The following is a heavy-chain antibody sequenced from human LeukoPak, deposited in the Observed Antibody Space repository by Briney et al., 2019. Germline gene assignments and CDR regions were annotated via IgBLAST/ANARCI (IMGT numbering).Heavy chain of an antibody. J-gene: IGHJ4*02. V-gene: IGHV3-21*01. CDR2: ISSSSSYI. CDR3: ARAPRRGLDFDY. CDR1: GFTFSGYS. Sequence: PGGSLRLSCAASGFTFSGYSMNWVRQAPGKGLEWVSSISSSSSYIYYADSVKGRFTISRGNAKNSLYLQMNSLRAEDTAVYYCARAPRRGLDFDYWGQGTLVTVSS. D-gene: IGHD6-19*01.